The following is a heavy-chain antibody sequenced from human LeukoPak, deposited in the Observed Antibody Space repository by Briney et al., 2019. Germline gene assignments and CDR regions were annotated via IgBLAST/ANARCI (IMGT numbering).Heavy chain of an antibody. Sequence: PTGGSQRLSCAASGFTFSSYVVNWVRQAPGKGLEWVSLISSSGDVIYYADSVKGRFTISRDDSKSTLYLQMNGLRAEDTAIYYCAKAKGHDIFTGSRIFDYWGQGTLVTVSS. J-gene: IGHJ4*02. V-gene: IGHV3-23*01. D-gene: IGHD3-9*01. CDR1: GFTFSSYV. CDR3: AKAKGHDIFTGSRIFDY. CDR2: ISSSGDVI.